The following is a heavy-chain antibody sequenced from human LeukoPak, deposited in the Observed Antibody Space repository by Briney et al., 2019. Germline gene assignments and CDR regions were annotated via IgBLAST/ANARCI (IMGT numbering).Heavy chain of an antibody. V-gene: IGHV3-30*02. CDR3: AKESESYDSSGSTLDY. Sequence: GGSLRLSCAASGFTFSNYWMSWVRQAPGKGLDWVAFIRYDGSNKYYADSVRGRFTISRDNSKNTLYLQMNSLRAEDTAVYYCAKESESYDSSGSTLDYRGQGTLVTVSS. CDR1: GFTFSNYW. D-gene: IGHD3-22*01. CDR2: IRYDGSNK. J-gene: IGHJ4*02.